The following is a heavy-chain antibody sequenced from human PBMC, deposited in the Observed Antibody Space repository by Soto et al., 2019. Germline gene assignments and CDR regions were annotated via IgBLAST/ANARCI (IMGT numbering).Heavy chain of an antibody. CDR1: GFTFSRFW. Sequence: GGSLRLSCAASGFTFSRFWMHWVRQAPGKGLVWVARINPDGSTTTYADSVKGRFTISRDNAKNTLYLQINSLRAEDTAVYYCARDREYDILTGSDYWGQGILVTVSS. CDR2: INPDGSTT. J-gene: IGHJ4*02. D-gene: IGHD3-9*01. CDR3: ARDREYDILTGSDY. V-gene: IGHV3-74*01.